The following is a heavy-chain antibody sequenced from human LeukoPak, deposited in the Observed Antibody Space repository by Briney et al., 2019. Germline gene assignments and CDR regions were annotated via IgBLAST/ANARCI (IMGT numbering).Heavy chain of an antibody. V-gene: IGHV3-30*18. J-gene: IGHJ6*02. D-gene: IGHD3-3*01. Sequence: GSPRLSCAASGFTFSSYGMHWVRQAPGKGLEWVAVISYDGNNKYYTDSVKGRFTISRDNSKNTLYLQMNSLRAEDTAVYYCAKDLVDSWSGYYYYGMDVWGQGTTVTVSS. CDR2: ISYDGNNK. CDR3: AKDLVDSWSGYYYYGMDV. CDR1: GFTFSSYG.